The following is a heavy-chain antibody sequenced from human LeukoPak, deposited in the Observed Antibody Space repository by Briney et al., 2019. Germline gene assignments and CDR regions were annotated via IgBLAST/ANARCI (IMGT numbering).Heavy chain of an antibody. V-gene: IGHV3-30*02. J-gene: IGHJ5*02. CDR3: AKDAEPLGYCSGGNCFPNWFDP. CDR2: IRYDGSNK. CDR1: GFTFSSYG. D-gene: IGHD2-15*01. Sequence: PGGSLRLSCAASGFTFSSYGMHWVRQAPGKGLEWVAFIRYDGSNKYYADSVKGRFTISRDNSKNTLYLQMNSLRAEDTAIYYCAKDAEPLGYCSGGNCFPNWFDPWGQGTLVTVSS.